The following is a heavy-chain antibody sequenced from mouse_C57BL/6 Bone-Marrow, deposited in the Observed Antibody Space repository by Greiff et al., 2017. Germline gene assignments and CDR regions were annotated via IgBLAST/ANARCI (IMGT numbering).Heavy chain of an antibody. CDR3: ARKGLRYYAMDY. CDR2: IYPGSGST. CDR1: GYTFTSYW. V-gene: IGHV1-55*01. D-gene: IGHD1-1*01. J-gene: IGHJ4*01. Sequence: QVQLQQSGAELVKPGASVKMSCKASGYTFTSYWITWVKQRPGQGLEWIGDIYPGSGSTNYNEKFKSKATLTVDTSSSTAYMQLSSLTSEDSAVYYCARKGLRYYAMDYWGQGTSVTVSS.